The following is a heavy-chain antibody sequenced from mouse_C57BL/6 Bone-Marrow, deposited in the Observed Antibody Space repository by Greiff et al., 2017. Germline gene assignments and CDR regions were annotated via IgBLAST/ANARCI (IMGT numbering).Heavy chain of an antibody. CDR1: GYAFTNYL. J-gene: IGHJ2*01. V-gene: IGHV1-54*01. Sequence: QVQLQQSGAELVRPGTSVKVSCKASGYAFTNYLIEWVKQRPGQGLGWIGVINPGSGGTNYNEKFKGKATLTADKSSITAYMQLSSLTSEDSAVYFCARRNYYGSSSLFDYWGQGTTLTVSS. CDR3: ARRNYYGSSSLFDY. D-gene: IGHD1-1*01. CDR2: INPGSGGT.